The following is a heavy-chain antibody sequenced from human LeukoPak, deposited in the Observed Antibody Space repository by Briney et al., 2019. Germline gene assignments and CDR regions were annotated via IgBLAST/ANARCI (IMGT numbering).Heavy chain of an antibody. D-gene: IGHD3-10*01. Sequence: GGSLRLSCAASGFTFSDYWMHWVRQAPGKGLVGVSRINSDGRITSYADSVKGRFTISRDNAKNTLYLQMNSLRAEDTAIYYCARAVTYFYGSVTYDWFDPWGQGTLVTVSS. CDR2: INSDGRIT. CDR1: GFTFSDYW. J-gene: IGHJ5*02. CDR3: ARAVTYFYGSVTYDWFDP. V-gene: IGHV3-74*01.